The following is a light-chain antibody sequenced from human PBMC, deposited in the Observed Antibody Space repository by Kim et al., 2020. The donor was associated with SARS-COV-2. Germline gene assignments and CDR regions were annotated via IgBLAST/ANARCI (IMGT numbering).Light chain of an antibody. CDR3: QHYNIYSET. CDR1: QSISTW. CDR2: MAS. Sequence: VSVGDRVIITCRASQSISTWLAWYQQKPGKVPELLIYMASNLKSGVPSRFSGSGSGTEFTLTISSLQPEDFATYYCQHYNIYSETFGPGTKVDIK. J-gene: IGKJ3*01. V-gene: IGKV1-5*03.